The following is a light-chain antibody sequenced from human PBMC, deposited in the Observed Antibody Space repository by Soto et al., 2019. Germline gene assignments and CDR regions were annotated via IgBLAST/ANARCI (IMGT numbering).Light chain of an antibody. CDR1: QSVAANY. J-gene: IGKJ3*01. V-gene: IGKV3-20*01. Sequence: EVVLTQSPGTLSLSPGERATLSCRASQSVAANYLAWYQQKRGQAPRLLIYGASSGATGIPDRFSGSGSGTDFTLTISRLEPEDFSVYYCHQYWTAPLTFGPGTKVDIK. CDR3: HQYWTAPLT. CDR2: GAS.